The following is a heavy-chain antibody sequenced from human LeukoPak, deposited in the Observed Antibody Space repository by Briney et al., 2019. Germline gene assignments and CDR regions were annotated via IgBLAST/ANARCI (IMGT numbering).Heavy chain of an antibody. CDR3: AKGGFSYTFDY. CDR2: IRHDGGSK. CDR1: GFTFSNYG. Sequence: PGGSLRLSCAASGFTFSNYGIHWVRQAPGKGLEWVAFIRHDGGSKLYADSVRGRFTISRDNSKNTLYLQMNSLRAEDTALYYCAKGGFSYTFDYWGQGTLVTVSS. D-gene: IGHD5-18*01. J-gene: IGHJ4*02. V-gene: IGHV3-30*02.